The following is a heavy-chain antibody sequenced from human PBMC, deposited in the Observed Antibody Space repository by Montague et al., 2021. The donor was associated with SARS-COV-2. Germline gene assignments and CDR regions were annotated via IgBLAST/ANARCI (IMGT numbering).Heavy chain of an antibody. V-gene: IGHV4-59*12. CDR1: GGSISSYY. CDR3: ARGGTIFGVVTFPFDY. J-gene: IGHJ4*02. Sequence: SETLSLTCTVSGGSISSYYWSWIRQPPGKGLEWIGYIYYSGSTNYNPSLKSRVTISVDTSKNQFSLKLSSVTAADTAVYYCARGGTIFGVVTFPFDYWGQGTLVTVSS. CDR2: IYYSGST. D-gene: IGHD3-3*01.